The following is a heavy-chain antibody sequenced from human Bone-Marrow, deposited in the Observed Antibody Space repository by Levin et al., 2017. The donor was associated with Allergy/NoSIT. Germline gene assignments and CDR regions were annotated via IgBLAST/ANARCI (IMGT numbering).Heavy chain of an antibody. CDR3: ARRSHLTDGFDL. CDR2: IYPGDSDT. J-gene: IGHJ3*01. CDR1: GYSFSNYW. V-gene: IGHV5-51*01. Sequence: GGSLRLSCKSSGYSFSNYWIGWVRQMPGKGLEWMGLIYPGDSDTKYNPSFEGQVTFSADRSISAAFLQCDSLKASDTAIYFCARRSHLTDGFDLWGQGTMVIVSS.